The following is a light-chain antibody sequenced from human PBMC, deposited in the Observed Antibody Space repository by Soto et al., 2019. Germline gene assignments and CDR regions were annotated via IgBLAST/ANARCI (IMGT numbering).Light chain of an antibody. CDR3: QQYGSSPMYT. V-gene: IGKV3-20*01. CDR1: QSISSNY. Sequence: EIVLTQSPGTLSLSPWERATHSCGASQSISSNYLAWYQQKPAQAPRLLIYGASIRATGIPDRFSGSGSGTDFTLTINILEPEDFAVYYCQQYGSSPMYTFGQGTKLEIK. CDR2: GAS. J-gene: IGKJ2*01.